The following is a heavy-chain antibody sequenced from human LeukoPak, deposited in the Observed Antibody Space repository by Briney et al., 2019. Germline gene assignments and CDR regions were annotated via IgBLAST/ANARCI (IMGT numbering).Heavy chain of an antibody. D-gene: IGHD3-22*01. CDR3: ARGYYYDSRTYYFDY. J-gene: IGHJ4*02. Sequence: SETLSLTCTVSGGSISSYYGSWIRQPPGKGLEWIGYIYYSGSTNYNPSLKSRVTISVDTSKNQFSLKLSSVTAADTAVYYCARGYYYDSRTYYFDYWGQGTLVTVSS. V-gene: IGHV4-59*01. CDR1: GGSISSYY. CDR2: IYYSGST.